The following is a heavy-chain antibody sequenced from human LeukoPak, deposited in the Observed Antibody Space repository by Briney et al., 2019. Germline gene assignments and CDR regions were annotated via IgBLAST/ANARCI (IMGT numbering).Heavy chain of an antibody. D-gene: IGHD3-10*01. CDR3: ARLTMVRGALNHFDY. Sequence: SETLSLTCTVSGGSLSSNGYYWAWFRQPPGKGLEWIGSIYYSGGTYYNPSLKSRVTISIDTSKNQFSLKLRSVTAADTAVYYCARLTMVRGALNHFDYWGQGTLVTVSS. CDR1: GGSLSSNGYY. CDR2: IYYSGGT. V-gene: IGHV4-39*07. J-gene: IGHJ4*02.